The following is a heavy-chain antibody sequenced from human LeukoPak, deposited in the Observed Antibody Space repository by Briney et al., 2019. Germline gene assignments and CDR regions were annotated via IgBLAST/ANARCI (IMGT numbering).Heavy chain of an antibody. D-gene: IGHD1-26*01. CDR1: GYTFTGYY. J-gene: IGHJ4*02. CDR2: INPNSGGT. Sequence: ASVKVSCKASGYTFTGYYMHWVRQAPGQGLEWMGWINPNSGGTNYAQKFQGRVTMTRDTSISTAYMELSRLRSDDTAVYYCARETGTYSAFDYWGQGTPVTVSS. CDR3: ARETGTYSAFDY. V-gene: IGHV1-2*02.